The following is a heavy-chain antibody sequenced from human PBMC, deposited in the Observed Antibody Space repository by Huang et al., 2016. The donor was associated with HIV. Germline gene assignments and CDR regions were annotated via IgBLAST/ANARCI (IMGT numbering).Heavy chain of an antibody. CDR3: AITFFGVVIGGFDY. J-gene: IGHJ4*02. Sequence: QVQLVQSGAEVRKPGASVKVSCKASGYTFTNYHVHWVRQAPGLWPEWRGSVNPKGSDTTYAPKFQGRLTLTSDTSTSTVYMELSSLRSEDTAIYYCAITFFGVVIGGFDYWGQGTLVSVSS. V-gene: IGHV1-46*01. CDR1: GYTFTNYH. CDR2: VNPKGSDT. D-gene: IGHD3-3*01.